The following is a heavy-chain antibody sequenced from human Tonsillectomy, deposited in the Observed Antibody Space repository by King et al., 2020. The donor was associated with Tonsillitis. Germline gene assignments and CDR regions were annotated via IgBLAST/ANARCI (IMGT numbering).Heavy chain of an antibody. J-gene: IGHJ4*02. V-gene: IGHV4-38-2*02. Sequence: WDWIRPPPGKGLEWIARIFPIGSTYYNRSLWVRVTISEETSKNQFSLKLSSVTAADTAVYYCTRDLDPMWELPLDFWGQGTLVTVSS. CDR3: TRDLDPMWELPLDF. D-gene: IGHD1-26*01. CDR2: IFPIGST.